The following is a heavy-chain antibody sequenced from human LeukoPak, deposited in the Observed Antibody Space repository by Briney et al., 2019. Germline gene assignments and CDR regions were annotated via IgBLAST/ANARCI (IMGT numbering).Heavy chain of an antibody. V-gene: IGHV3-33*01. Sequence: GGSLRLSCAASGFIFSNDAMHWVRQAPGKGLEWVAFIWFDGSNKHYADSVKGRFTISRDNSEDTLYLQMDSLRAEDTAVYYCVRDPSGSGFAFDSWGQGALVTVSS. CDR3: VRDPSGSGFAFDS. J-gene: IGHJ4*02. CDR2: IWFDGSNK. D-gene: IGHD1-1*01. CDR1: GFIFSNDA.